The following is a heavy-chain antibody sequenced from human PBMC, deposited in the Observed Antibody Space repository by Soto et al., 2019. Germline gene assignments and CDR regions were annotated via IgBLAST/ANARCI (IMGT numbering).Heavy chain of an antibody. Sequence: SETLSLTCAVSGGSISSGGYSWSWIRQPPGKGLEWIGYIYHSGSTYYNPSLKSRVTISVDRSKKQFSLKLSSVTAADTAVYYCARVPDRWGQGTLVTVSS. D-gene: IGHD2-2*01. J-gene: IGHJ5*02. CDR1: GGSISSGGYS. V-gene: IGHV4-30-2*01. CDR3: ARVPDR. CDR2: IYHSGST.